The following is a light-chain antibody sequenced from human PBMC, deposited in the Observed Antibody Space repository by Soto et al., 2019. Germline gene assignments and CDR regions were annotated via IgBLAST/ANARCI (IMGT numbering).Light chain of an antibody. CDR3: QQLNAYTLT. J-gene: IGKJ5*01. Sequence: IQLTQSPSFLSSSLGDRVTITCRASQGISSYLAWFQQKPGRAPNLLIYGASTLQSGVPSRFSGSGSGTDFTLTISNLKTEDFATYYCQQLNAYTLTFGQGTRLEIK. CDR1: QGISSY. V-gene: IGKV1-9*01. CDR2: GAS.